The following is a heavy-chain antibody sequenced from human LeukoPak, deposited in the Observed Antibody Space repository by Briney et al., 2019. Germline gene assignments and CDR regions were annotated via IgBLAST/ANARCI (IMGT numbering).Heavy chain of an antibody. Sequence: ASVKVSCKASGYAFTSYGISWVRPATGQGLEWMGWIRAYNGNTNYAQKLQGRVTMTTDTSTSTAYMELRSLRSDDTAVYYCARDPADIVVVPAAILGDVWGQGTTVTVSS. CDR1: GYAFTSYG. V-gene: IGHV1-18*01. CDR2: IRAYNGNT. CDR3: ARDPADIVVVPAAILGDV. D-gene: IGHD2-2*01. J-gene: IGHJ6*02.